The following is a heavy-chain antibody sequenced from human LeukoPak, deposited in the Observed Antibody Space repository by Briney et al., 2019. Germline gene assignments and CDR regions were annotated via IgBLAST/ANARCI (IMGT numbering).Heavy chain of an antibody. CDR1: GFTFSSYW. D-gene: IGHD5-18*01. CDR2: IKEDGSET. CDR3: ARRGYSYYYLDV. J-gene: IGHJ6*04. Sequence: GGSLRLSCAASGFTFSSYWMTWVRQAPGKGLEWVANIKEDGSETYYVDSVKGRFTISRDNAKNLLYLQMNSLRAEDTEDTAVYYCARRGYSYYYLDVWGKRTTVTVSS. V-gene: IGHV3-7*01.